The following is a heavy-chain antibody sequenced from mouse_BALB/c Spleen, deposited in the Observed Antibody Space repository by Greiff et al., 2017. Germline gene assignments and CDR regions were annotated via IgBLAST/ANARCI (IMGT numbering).Heavy chain of an antibody. V-gene: IGHV1S81*02. D-gene: IGHD2-1*01. CDR2: INPSNGGT. CDR3: TRYGNYGWLAY. CDR1: GYTFTSYY. Sequence: QVQLQQSGAELVKPGASVKLSCKASGYTFTSYYMYWVKQRPGQGLEWIGEINPSNGGTNFNEKFKSKATLTVDKSSSTAYMQLSSLTSEDSAVYYCTRYGNYGWLAYWGQGTLVTVSA. J-gene: IGHJ3*01.